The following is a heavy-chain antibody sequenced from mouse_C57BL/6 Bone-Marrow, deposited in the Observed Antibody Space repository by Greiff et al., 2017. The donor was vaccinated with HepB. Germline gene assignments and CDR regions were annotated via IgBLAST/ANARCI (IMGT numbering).Heavy chain of an antibody. J-gene: IGHJ2*01. V-gene: IGHV5-17*01. CDR3: AKGFDY. CDR2: ISNDNSTI. CDR1: GFTFSDYG. Sequence: EVKLVEPGGGLVKPGGSLKLSCAASGFTFSDYGMQWVRQAPEKGLEWVAYISNDNSTIYYEDTVKGRYTISRDNAKNTLFLQMTSLRSEDTAVYYCAKGFDYWGQGTTLTVSS.